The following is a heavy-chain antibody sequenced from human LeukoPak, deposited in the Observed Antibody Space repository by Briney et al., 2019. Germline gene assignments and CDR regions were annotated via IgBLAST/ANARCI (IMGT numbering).Heavy chain of an antibody. CDR2: INSDGSST. J-gene: IGHJ6*03. CDR3: ARDHLSSGSSPDYYYYYYMDV. Sequence: AGGSLRLSCAASGFTFSSYWMHWVRQAPGKGLVWVSRINSDGSSTSYADSVKGRFTISRDNAKNTLHLQMNSLRAEDTAVYYCARDHLSSGSSPDYYYYYYMDVWGKGTTVTISS. V-gene: IGHV3-74*01. CDR1: GFTFSSYW. D-gene: IGHD6-19*01.